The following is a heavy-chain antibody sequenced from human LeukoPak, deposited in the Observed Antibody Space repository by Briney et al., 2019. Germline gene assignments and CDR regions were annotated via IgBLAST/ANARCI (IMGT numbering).Heavy chain of an antibody. CDR3: AELGITMIGGV. V-gene: IGHV3-48*03. CDR2: ISSSGSTI. D-gene: IGHD3-10*02. Sequence: RPGGSLRLSCAASGFTFSSYEMNWVRQAPGKGLEWVSYISSSGSTIYYADSVKGRFTISRDNAKNSLYPQMNSLRAEDAAVYYCAELGITMIGGVWGKGTTVTISS. CDR1: GFTFSSYE. J-gene: IGHJ6*04.